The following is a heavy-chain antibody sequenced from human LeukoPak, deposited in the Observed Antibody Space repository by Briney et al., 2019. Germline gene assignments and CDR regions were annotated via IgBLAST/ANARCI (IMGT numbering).Heavy chain of an antibody. D-gene: IGHD3-22*01. CDR2: IYSRGRA. CDR3: ARHRDYYDT. J-gene: IGHJ4*01. CDR1: GASINNNF. V-gene: IGHV4-59*08. Sequence: SETLSLTCTVSGASINNNFWTWIRQPPGKGLEWIGYIYSRGRANYNPSLKSRVIISGDTTKNQISLNLTSVTAADTAVYFCARHRDYYDTWGHGTLVTVSS.